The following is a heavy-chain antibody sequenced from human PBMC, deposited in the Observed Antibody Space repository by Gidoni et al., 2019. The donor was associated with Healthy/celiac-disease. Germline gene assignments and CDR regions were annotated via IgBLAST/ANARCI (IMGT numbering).Heavy chain of an antibody. CDR2: IVVGSGNT. Sequence: HMQLVQSGPAVKKPGTSVKVSCKASGFTFTSSAMQWVRQARGQRLEWTGWIVVGSGNTNYAQKFQERVTITRDMSTSTAYMELSSLRSEDTAVYYCAALCGGDCNDAFDIWGQGTMVTVSS. CDR3: AALCGGDCNDAFDI. J-gene: IGHJ3*02. V-gene: IGHV1-58*02. D-gene: IGHD2-21*02. CDR1: GFTFTSSA.